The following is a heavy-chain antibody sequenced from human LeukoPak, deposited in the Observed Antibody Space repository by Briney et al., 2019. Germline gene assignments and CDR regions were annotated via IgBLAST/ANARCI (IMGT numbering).Heavy chain of an antibody. CDR1: GFTFSTYS. D-gene: IGHD1-14*01. CDR2: ISSSSTYI. V-gene: IGHV3-21*01. Sequence: PGGPLRLSCAASGFTFSTYSMNWVRQAPGQGLEWVSSISSSSTYIYYADSVKGRFTISRDNSKNSLYLQMNNLRAEDTAVYYCARWDRFHGVWGQGTLVTVSS. J-gene: IGHJ4*02. CDR3: ARWDRFHGV.